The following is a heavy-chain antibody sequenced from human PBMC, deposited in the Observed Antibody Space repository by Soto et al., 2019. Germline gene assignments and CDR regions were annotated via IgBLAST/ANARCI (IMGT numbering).Heavy chain of an antibody. CDR1: GGTFSSYT. Sequence: ASVKVSCKASGGTFSSYTISWVRQAPGQGLEWMGRIIPILGIANYAQKYQGRVTITADKSTSTAYMELSSLRSEDTAVYYCAREFSSSWPKGDYYYYYYMDVWGKGTTVTVSS. CDR3: AREFSSSWPKGDYYYYYYMDV. D-gene: IGHD6-13*01. J-gene: IGHJ6*03. V-gene: IGHV1-69*04. CDR2: IIPILGIA.